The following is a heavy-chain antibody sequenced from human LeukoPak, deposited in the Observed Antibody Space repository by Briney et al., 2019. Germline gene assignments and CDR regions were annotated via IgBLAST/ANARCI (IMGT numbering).Heavy chain of an antibody. J-gene: IGHJ4*02. CDR2: IKSKADGETT. CDR1: GFTFTHAW. D-gene: IGHD3-10*01. V-gene: IGHV3-15*01. CDR3: TTDLGITMIRGVIVS. Sequence: GGSLRLSCAASGFTFTHAWMTWVRQAPGKGLEWVDRIKSKADGETTDYAAPVKGRFFVSRDDSKATLYLQMNYLETEDTAVYYCTTDLGITMIRGVIVSWGQGTLVTVSS.